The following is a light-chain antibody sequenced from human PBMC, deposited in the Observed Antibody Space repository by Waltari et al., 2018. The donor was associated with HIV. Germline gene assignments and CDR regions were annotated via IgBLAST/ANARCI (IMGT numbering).Light chain of an antibody. CDR3: GTWDSSLSAV. V-gene: IGLV1-51*01. CDR1: SSNIGGHS. CDR2: DNN. J-gene: IGLJ3*02. Sequence: QSVLTQPPSVSAAPGQTVTISCHGRSSNIGGHSVTWYQQLPGTAPKLLIYDNNKRPSGIPDRFSGSKSGTSATVGITGLQTGDEADYYCGTWDSSLSAVFGGGTKLTVL.